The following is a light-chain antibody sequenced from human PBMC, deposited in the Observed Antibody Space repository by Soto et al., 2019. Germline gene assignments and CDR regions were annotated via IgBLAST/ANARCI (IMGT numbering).Light chain of an antibody. CDR2: GAS. CDR1: QSVSSN. J-gene: IGKJ4*01. Sequence: EIVMTQSPATLSVSPGERATLSCRASQSVSSNLAWYQQKPGQAPRRLIYGASTRATGIQARFSGSGSGTEFTLTISSLQSADFAVYYCQQYNNWLALTFGGGNKGENK. V-gene: IGKV3-15*01. CDR3: QQYNNWLALT.